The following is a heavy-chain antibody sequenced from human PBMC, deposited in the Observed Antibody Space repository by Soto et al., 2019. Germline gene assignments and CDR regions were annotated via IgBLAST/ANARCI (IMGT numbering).Heavy chain of an antibody. CDR3: ARGGGYCSGGSCYGLYFDY. CDR1: GFTFSSYG. D-gene: IGHD2-15*01. Sequence: QVQLVESGGGVVQPGRSLRLSCAASGFTFSSYGMHWVRQAPGKGLEWVAVIWYDGSNKYYADSVKGRFTISRDNSKNTRYLQMNSLRAEDTAVYYCARGGGYCSGGSCYGLYFDYWGQGTLVTVSS. J-gene: IGHJ4*02. V-gene: IGHV3-33*01. CDR2: IWYDGSNK.